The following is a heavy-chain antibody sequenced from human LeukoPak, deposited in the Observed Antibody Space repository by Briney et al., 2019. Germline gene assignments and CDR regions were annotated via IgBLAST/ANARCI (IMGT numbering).Heavy chain of an antibody. D-gene: IGHD5-18*01. CDR2: IYTSGST. CDR1: GGSISSYF. CDR3: ARGAAWIQLWKYYGGAFDI. V-gene: IGHV4-4*07. J-gene: IGHJ3*02. Sequence: SETLPLTCTVSGGSISSYFWSWIRQPAGKGLEWIGRIYTSGSTNYNPSLKSRVTMSVDTSKNQFSLKLSSVTAADTAVYYCARGAAWIQLWKYYGGAFDIWGQGTMVTVSS.